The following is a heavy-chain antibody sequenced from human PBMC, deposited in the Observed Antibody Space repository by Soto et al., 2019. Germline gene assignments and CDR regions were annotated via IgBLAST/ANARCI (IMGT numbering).Heavy chain of an antibody. V-gene: IGHV4-39*01. Sequence: SETLSLTCAVSGGSISSSSYYWGWIRQPPGKGLEWIGSIYYSGSTYYNPSLKSRVTISVDTSKNQFSLKLSSVTAADTAVYYCARRGGYPTIDYWGQGTLVTVS. CDR3: ARRGGYPTIDY. D-gene: IGHD1-26*01. CDR2: IYYSGST. J-gene: IGHJ4*02. CDR1: GGSISSSSYY.